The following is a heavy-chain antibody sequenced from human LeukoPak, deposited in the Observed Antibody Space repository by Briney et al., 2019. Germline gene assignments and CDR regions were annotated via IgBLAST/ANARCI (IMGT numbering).Heavy chain of an antibody. J-gene: IGHJ4*02. V-gene: IGHV3-23*01. Sequence: PGGSLRLSCAASGFTFSSYALSWVRQAPGKGLEWVSSISASGDATFYADSVKGQFTISRDNSKNTLYLRMNSLRAEDTAVYYCAKYSAATLYYFVHWGQGTLVTVSS. D-gene: IGHD2-15*01. CDR3: AKYSAATLYYFVH. CDR1: GFTFSSYA. CDR2: ISASGDAT.